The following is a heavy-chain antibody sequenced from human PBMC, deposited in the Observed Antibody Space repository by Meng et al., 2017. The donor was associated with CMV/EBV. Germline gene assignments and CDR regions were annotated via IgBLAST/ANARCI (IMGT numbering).Heavy chain of an antibody. J-gene: IGHJ4*02. CDR3: ARGLRSVYYFDY. V-gene: IGHV1-46*01. Sequence: QVQLVQSGAEVKKPGAAVKVYCKASGYTFTSYYMHWVRQAPGQGPEWMGIINPSGGSTSYAQKFQGRVTMTRDTSTSTVYMELSSLRSEDTAVYYCARGLRSVYYFDYWGQGTLGTVS. CDR1: GYTFTSYY. CDR2: INPSGGST. D-gene: IGHD2-21*01.